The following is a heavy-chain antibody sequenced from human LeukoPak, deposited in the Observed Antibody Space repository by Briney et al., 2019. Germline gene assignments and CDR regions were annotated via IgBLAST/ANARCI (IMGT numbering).Heavy chain of an antibody. V-gene: IGHV3-11*06. CDR3: ARSLISAVIGMDV. J-gene: IGHJ6*02. Sequence: GGSLRLPCAGSGFTFKDYYLNWIRQAPGKGLEWVSYISGGSTYTNYANSVKGRFTISRDNARNSLFLQMNSLTAEDTAIYYCARSLISAVIGMDVWGQGTAVTVSS. D-gene: IGHD3-3*01. CDR2: ISGGSTYT. CDR1: GFTFKDYY.